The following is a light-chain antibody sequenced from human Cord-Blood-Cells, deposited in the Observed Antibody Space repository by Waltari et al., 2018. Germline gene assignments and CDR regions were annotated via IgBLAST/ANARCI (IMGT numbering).Light chain of an antibody. CDR2: AAS. CDR1: QSISSY. J-gene: IGKJ2*01. Sequence: DIQMTQSPSSLSASVGDRVTITCRASQSISSYLNWYQQKPGKAPKLLIYAASSLQSGVPSRFSGSASGTYFTLTISSLQPEDFATYYCQQSYSTPYTFGQGTKLEIK. V-gene: IGKV1-39*01. CDR3: QQSYSTPYT.